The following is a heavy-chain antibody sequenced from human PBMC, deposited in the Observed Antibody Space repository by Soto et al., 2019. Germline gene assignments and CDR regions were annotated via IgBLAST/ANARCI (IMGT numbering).Heavy chain of an antibody. CDR1: GYTFTSYG. D-gene: IGHD6-13*01. Sequence: SAKVSCKASGYTFTSYGISWVRQAPGQGLEWMGWISAYNGNTNYAQKLQGRVTMTTDTSTSTAYMELRSLRSDDTAVYYCARDDTIAAAGTGGYWGQGTLVTVSS. CDR2: ISAYNGNT. CDR3: ARDDTIAAAGTGGY. J-gene: IGHJ4*02. V-gene: IGHV1-18*01.